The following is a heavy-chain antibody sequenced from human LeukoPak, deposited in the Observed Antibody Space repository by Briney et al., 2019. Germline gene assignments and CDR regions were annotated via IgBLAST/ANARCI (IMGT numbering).Heavy chain of an antibody. D-gene: IGHD6-13*01. CDR3: ARGPINIAAAGNSRFDP. CDR2: MNPNSGNT. Sequence: ASVKVSCKASGYTFTSYDINWVRQATGQGLEWMGWMNPNSGNTGYAQKFQGRVTMTRNTSISTAHMELSSLRSEDTAVYYCARGPINIAAAGNSRFDPWGQGTLVTVSS. J-gene: IGHJ5*02. CDR1: GYTFTSYD. V-gene: IGHV1-8*01.